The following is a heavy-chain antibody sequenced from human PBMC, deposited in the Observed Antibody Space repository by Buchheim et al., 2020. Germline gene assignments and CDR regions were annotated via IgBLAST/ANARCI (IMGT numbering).Heavy chain of an antibody. CDR2: ISGSGGST. Sequence: EVQLLESGGGLVQPGGSLRLSCAASGFTFSSYAMSWVRQAPGKGLEWVSAISGSGGSTYYADSVKGRVAISRDNSKNTLYLQMNSLRAEDTAVYYCAKAADSSSWYDFYYYYYMDVWGKGTT. J-gene: IGHJ6*03. V-gene: IGHV3-23*01. D-gene: IGHD6-13*01. CDR3: AKAADSSSWYDFYYYYYMDV. CDR1: GFTFSSYA.